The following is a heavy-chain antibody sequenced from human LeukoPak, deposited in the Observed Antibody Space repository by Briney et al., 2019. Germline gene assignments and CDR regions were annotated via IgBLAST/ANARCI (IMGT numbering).Heavy chain of an antibody. Sequence: SETLSLTCTVSGGSISSYYWSWIRQPPGKGLEWIGYIYYSGSTNYNPSLKSRVTISVDTSKNQLSLKLSSVTAADTAVYYCARDVLQGAFDIWGQGTMVTVSS. D-gene: IGHD4/OR15-4a*01. CDR3: ARDVLQGAFDI. V-gene: IGHV4-59*01. J-gene: IGHJ3*02. CDR1: GGSISSYY. CDR2: IYYSGST.